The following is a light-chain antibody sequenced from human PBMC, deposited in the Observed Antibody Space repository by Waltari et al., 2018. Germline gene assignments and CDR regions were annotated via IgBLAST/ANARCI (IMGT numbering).Light chain of an antibody. J-gene: IGKJ2*01. CDR2: GAS. Sequence: EIVMTQSPATLSVSPGERATLSCRASQSVSNSLAWYQQNPGQAPRLLIYGASTRATGIPARVSGSGSGTEFNLTINRLESEDFAVYYCQQFNNWPRTFGQGTKLEIK. V-gene: IGKV3-15*01. CDR3: QQFNNWPRT. CDR1: QSVSNS.